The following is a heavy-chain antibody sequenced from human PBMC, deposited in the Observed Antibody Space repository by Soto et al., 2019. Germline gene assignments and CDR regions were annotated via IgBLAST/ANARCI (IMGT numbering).Heavy chain of an antibody. CDR2: INAGGDTT. CDR1: GFTSNNYASYA. CDR3: ATLKLSYNYLAV. V-gene: IGHV3-23*01. D-gene: IGHD3-10*01. Sequence: EVQLLESGGGLVQPGGSLRLSCAASGFTSNNYASYAMRWVRQAPGKGLEWVSTINAGGDTTYYADSVKGRFTISRDNSKNTLYLQMNSLRAEDTAVYYCATLKLSYNYLAVWGKGTTVTVSS. J-gene: IGHJ6*03.